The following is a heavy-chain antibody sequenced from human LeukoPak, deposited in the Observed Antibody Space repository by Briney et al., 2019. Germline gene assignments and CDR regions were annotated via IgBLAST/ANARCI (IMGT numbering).Heavy chain of an antibody. CDR1: GSIITNNW. V-gene: IGHV5-51*01. D-gene: IGHD3-10*01. CDR2: IYPGDSET. Sequence: GASLKISSKGSGSIITNNWIGWVRQLPGKGLEWMGIIYPGDSETRYSPSFQGQVTISADKSISAAYLQWSNLRASDSAIYYCATPIHSGTGPFEYWGQGTLVTVSS. J-gene: IGHJ4*02. CDR3: ATPIHSGTGPFEY.